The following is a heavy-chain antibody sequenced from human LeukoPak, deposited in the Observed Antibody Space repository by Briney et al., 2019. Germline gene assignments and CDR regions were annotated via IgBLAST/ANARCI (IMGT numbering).Heavy chain of an antibody. J-gene: IGHJ3*02. D-gene: IGHD3-3*01. V-gene: IGHV4-59*01. Sequence: PSETLSLTCTVSGGSISSYYWSWIRQPPWKGLEWIGDNYYSGSTNYNPSLKSRVTISVDTSTSQFSLELSSVTAADTAVYYCARVSYYDFWSGIFSAFDIRGQGTMVTVSS. CDR3: ARVSYYDFWSGIFSAFDI. CDR1: GGSISSYY. CDR2: NYYSGST.